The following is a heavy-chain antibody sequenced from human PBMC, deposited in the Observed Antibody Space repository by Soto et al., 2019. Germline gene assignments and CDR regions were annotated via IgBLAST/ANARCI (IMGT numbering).Heavy chain of an antibody. CDR3: VRGRSIAPTGNDLLRSPFYLDV. D-gene: IGHD3-9*01. V-gene: IGHV4-59*01. CDR1: GASIRGDY. Sequence: SETLSLTCSVSGASIRGDYWSWIRQPPGKGLEWMGYIHYTGSTNYNPSLKSRVTISLDTSNNQFSLILNSVTAADTAVYYCVRGRSIAPTGNDLLRSPFYLDVWGHGTTVTVSS. CDR2: IHYTGST. J-gene: IGHJ6*02.